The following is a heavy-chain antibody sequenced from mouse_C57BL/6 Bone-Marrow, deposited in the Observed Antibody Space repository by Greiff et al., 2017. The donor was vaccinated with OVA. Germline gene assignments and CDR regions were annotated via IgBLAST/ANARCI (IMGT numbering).Heavy chain of an antibody. CDR3: ARGGTSPFAN. CDR2: INPRTGGT. D-gene: IGHD4-1*01. Sequence: VQLQQSGPELVKPGASVKISCKASGYSFTGYYMNWVKQSPEKSLEWIGEINPRTGGTTYNQKFKAKATLTVDKSSSTAYMQLKSLTSEDSAVYYCARGGTSPFANWGQGTGVTVSA. CDR1: GYSFTGYY. V-gene: IGHV1-42*01. J-gene: IGHJ3*01.